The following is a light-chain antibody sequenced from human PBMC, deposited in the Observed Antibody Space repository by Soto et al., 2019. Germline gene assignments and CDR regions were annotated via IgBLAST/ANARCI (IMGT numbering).Light chain of an antibody. CDR2: GPT. Sequence: EIVMTQSPATLSVSPGERATLSCRARQRISSSLAWYQQRPGQAPRLLIYGPTTRAAGVPSRFSGSGSGADFTLAISSLQSEDFAFYYCQQYNNWPKTFGQGTKVEIK. CDR3: QQYNNWPKT. CDR1: QRISSS. V-gene: IGKV3-15*01. J-gene: IGKJ1*01.